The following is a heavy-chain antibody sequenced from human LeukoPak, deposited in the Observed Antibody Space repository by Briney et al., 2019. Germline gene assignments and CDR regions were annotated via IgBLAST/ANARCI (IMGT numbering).Heavy chain of an antibody. V-gene: IGHV4-38-2*02. CDR3: ARHDLSAFFDY. CDR1: GYSISSGYY. D-gene: IGHD1-1*01. CDR2: IYHSGST. Sequence: SETLSLTCTVSGYSISSGYYWGWIRQPPGKGLEWIGSIYHSGSTYYNPSLKSRVTISVDTSKNQFSLKLSSVTAADTAVYYCARHDLSAFFDYWGQGTLVTVSS. J-gene: IGHJ4*02.